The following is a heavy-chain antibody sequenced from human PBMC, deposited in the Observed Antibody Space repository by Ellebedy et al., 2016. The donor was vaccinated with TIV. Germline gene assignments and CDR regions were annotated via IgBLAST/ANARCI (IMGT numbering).Heavy chain of an antibody. CDR1: GYTFTGYY. CDR3: ARGLVGANPFDY. V-gene: IGHV1-2*04. Sequence: ASVKVFCXASGYTFTGYYMHWVRQAPGQGLEWMGWINPNSGGTNYAQKFQGWVTMTRDTSISTAYMELSRLRSDDTAVYYCARGLVGANPFDYWGQGTLVTVSS. CDR2: INPNSGGT. D-gene: IGHD1-26*01. J-gene: IGHJ4*02.